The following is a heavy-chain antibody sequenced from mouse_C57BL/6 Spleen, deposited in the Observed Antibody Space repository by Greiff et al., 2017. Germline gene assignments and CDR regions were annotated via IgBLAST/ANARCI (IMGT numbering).Heavy chain of an antibody. J-gene: IGHJ2*01. CDR1: GYTFTSYW. CDR2: IDPSDSYT. Sequence: VQLQQPGAELVRPGTSVKLSCKASGYTFTSYWMHWVKQRPGQGLEWIGVIDPSDSYTNYNQKFKGKATLPVDTSSSTAYMQLSSLTSEDSAVYYCAREGSIYYGNSDWDYWGQGTTLTVSS. D-gene: IGHD1-1*01. V-gene: IGHV1-59*01. CDR3: AREGSIYYGNSDWDY.